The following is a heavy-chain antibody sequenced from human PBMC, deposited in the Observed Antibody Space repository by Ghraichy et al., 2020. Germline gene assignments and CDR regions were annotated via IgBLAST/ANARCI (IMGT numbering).Heavy chain of an antibody. CDR2: INHSGSP. J-gene: IGHJ4*02. V-gene: IGHV4-34*01. CDR3: ASSVRGDPPQDY. CDR1: GGSFSGYY. Sequence: SETLSLTCAVYGGSFSGYYWSWIRQPPGKGLEWIGEINHSGSPNYNPSLKSRVTISVDTSKNQFSLKLSSVTAADTAVYYCASSVRGDPPQDYWGQGTLVTVSS. D-gene: IGHD3-10*01.